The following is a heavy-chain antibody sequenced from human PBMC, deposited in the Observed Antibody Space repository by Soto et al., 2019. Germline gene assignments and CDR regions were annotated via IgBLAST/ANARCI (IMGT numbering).Heavy chain of an antibody. V-gene: IGHV3-7*03. Sequence: PGGSLRLSCAASGFTFSNYWMSWVRQAPGKGLEWVANIKQDGSQKYYVDSVKGRFTISRDNTKNSLYLEMNSLRAEDTAVYSCARILPIPAPGAPYWFDPWGQGNLVTVSS. D-gene: IGHD6-13*01. CDR2: IKQDGSQK. J-gene: IGHJ5*02. CDR3: ARILPIPAPGAPYWFDP. CDR1: GFTFSNYW.